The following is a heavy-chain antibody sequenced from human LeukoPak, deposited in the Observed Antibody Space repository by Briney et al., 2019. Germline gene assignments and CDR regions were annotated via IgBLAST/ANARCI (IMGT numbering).Heavy chain of an antibody. V-gene: IGHV4-31*03. Sequence: PSETLSLTCTVSGGSISSGGYYWSWIRQHPGKGLEWIGYIYYSGSTYYNPPLKSRVTISVDTSKNQFSLKLSSVTAADTAVYYCARALIWFGELHFDYWGQGTLVTVSS. CDR3: ARALIWFGELHFDY. D-gene: IGHD3-10*01. J-gene: IGHJ4*02. CDR1: GGSISSGGYY. CDR2: IYYSGST.